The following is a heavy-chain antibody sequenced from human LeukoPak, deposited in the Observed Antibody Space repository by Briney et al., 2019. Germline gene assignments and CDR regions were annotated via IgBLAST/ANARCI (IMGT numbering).Heavy chain of an antibody. J-gene: IGHJ6*02. D-gene: IGHD3-22*01. CDR3: ARGQRGDYYDSSGYYYYGMDV. CDR1: GFTFSSYA. V-gene: IGHV3-30-3*01. Sequence: GGSLRLSCAASGFTFSSYAMHWVRQAPGKGLEWVAVISYDGSNKYYADSVKGPFTISRDNSKNTLYLQMNSLRAEDTVVYYCARGQRGDYYDSSGYYYYGMDVWGQGTTVTVSS. CDR2: ISYDGSNK.